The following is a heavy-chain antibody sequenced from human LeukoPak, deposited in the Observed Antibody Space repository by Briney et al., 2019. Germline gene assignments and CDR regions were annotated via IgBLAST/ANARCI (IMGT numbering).Heavy chain of an antibody. D-gene: IGHD3-3*01. CDR2: ITNSGNSK. Sequence: GGSLRLSCAASEFTFSSYSMNWVRQAPGKGLEWVSYITNSGNSKSYADSVKGRFTISRDNAKNTLYLQMNSLRAEDTAVYYCARDTAVFGGPSLDYWGQGTLVTVSS. V-gene: IGHV3-21*05. J-gene: IGHJ4*02. CDR3: ARDTAVFGGPSLDY. CDR1: EFTFSSYS.